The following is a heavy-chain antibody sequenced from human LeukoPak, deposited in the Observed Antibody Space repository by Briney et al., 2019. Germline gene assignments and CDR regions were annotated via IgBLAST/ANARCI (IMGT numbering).Heavy chain of an antibody. D-gene: IGHD4-17*01. CDR2: IHYSGST. Sequence: SETLSLTCTVSGDSISSYYWSWIRQPPGKGLEWIGYIHYSGSTNYNPSLKSRVTISVDTSKNQFSLKLSSVTAADTAVYYCARGDRGYGDDEGLFNWFDPWGQGTLVTVSS. J-gene: IGHJ5*02. CDR3: ARGDRGYGDDEGLFNWFDP. V-gene: IGHV4-59*01. CDR1: GDSISSYY.